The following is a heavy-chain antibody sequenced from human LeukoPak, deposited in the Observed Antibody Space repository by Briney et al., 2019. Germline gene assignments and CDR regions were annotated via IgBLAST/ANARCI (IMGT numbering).Heavy chain of an antibody. CDR2: IYYSGTT. J-gene: IGHJ4*02. CDR1: GGSISSGGFY. CDR3: ARGRVSAYSGSYGY. D-gene: IGHD1-26*01. V-gene: IGHV4-31*03. Sequence: SETLSLTCTASGGSISSGGFYWSWIRQHPGKGLEWLGYIYYSGTTYYNPSLKSRVTISVDTSKNQFSLKLSSVTAADTAVYYCARGRVSAYSGSYGYWGQGTLVTVSS.